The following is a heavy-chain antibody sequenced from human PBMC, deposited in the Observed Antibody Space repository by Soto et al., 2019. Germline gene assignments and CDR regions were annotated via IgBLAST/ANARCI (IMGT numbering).Heavy chain of an antibody. CDR3: ARSEEDSDYYYYGMDV. J-gene: IGHJ6*02. CDR1: GDTVSSNSVA. D-gene: IGHD2-15*01. CDR2: TYYRSRWYS. V-gene: IGHV6-1*01. Sequence: SQTLSLTCVGSGDTVSSNSVAWNWVRQSPSRGLGWLGRTYYRSRWYSDYAVSVRSRIDIDADTSKNQVSLQLNSVTPEDTAVYYCARSEEDSDYYYYGMDVWGQGATVTVSS.